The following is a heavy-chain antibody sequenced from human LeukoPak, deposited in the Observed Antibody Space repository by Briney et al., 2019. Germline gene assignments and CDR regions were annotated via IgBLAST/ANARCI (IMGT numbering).Heavy chain of an antibody. J-gene: IGHJ4*02. V-gene: IGHV3-53*01. CDR2: IYSGGST. CDR3: TRGRRGYPYYFDY. Sequence: PGGSLRLSCAASGFTVSSNYMSWVRQAPGKGLEWVSLIYSGGSTYYADSVKGRFTISRDNSKNTLYLQMNSLRAEDTAVYYCTRGRRGYPYYFDYWGQGTLVTVSS. CDR1: GFTVSSNY. D-gene: IGHD5-18*01.